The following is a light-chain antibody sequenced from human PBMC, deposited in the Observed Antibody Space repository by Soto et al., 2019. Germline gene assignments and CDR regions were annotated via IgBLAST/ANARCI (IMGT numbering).Light chain of an antibody. Sequence: EIVMTQSPATLSASPGERATLSCRASQSVSFNLAWYQQKPGQAPRLLIYGASMRASGVPERFSGGGSGTDFTLTITRLEPEDFAVYYCQQYNNWPPITFGQGTRLEIK. CDR3: QQYNNWPPIT. CDR2: GAS. J-gene: IGKJ5*01. V-gene: IGKV3D-15*01. CDR1: QSVSFN.